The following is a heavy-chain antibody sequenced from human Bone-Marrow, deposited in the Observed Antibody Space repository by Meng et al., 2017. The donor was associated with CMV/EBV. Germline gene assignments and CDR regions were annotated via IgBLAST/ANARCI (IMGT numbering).Heavy chain of an antibody. D-gene: IGHD3-16*01. J-gene: IGHJ4*02. CDR3: ASYVGAGASRSLGH. V-gene: IGHV3-74*01. CDR1: GFTFSSSW. Sequence: GESLKISCEASGFTFSSSWMHWVRQVPGKGLVWVSRIDSDGSTTDYADSVKGRFTIFRDNAKNTVYLRMNSLSAEDTAVYFCASYVGAGASRSLGHWGQGTRVTVSS. CDR2: IDSDGSTT.